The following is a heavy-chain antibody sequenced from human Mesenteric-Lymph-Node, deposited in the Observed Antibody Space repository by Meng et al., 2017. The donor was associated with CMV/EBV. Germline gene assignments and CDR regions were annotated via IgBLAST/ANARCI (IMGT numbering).Heavy chain of an antibody. CDR2: IYYSGNT. CDR3: ATYDYSNSYYYGLDV. J-gene: IGHJ6*02. D-gene: IGHD4-11*01. Sequence: GSLRLSCTVSGGSISNYYWSWIRQPPGKGLEWIGYIYYSGNTNYNPSLKSRVTMSLDMSDNQFSLKLRSVTAADTAVHYCATYDYSNSYYYGLDVWGQGTTVTVSS. V-gene: IGHV4-59*01. CDR1: GGSISNYY.